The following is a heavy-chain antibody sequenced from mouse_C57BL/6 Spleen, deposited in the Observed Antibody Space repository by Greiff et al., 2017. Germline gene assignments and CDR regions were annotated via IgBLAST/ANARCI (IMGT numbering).Heavy chain of an antibody. CDR1: GYTFTDYN. CDR2: INPNNGGT. J-gene: IGHJ4*01. D-gene: IGHD1-1*01. V-gene: IGHV1-18*01. CDR3: ALYYYGSSYEGAMDY. Sequence: EVQLQESGPELVKPGASVKIPCKASGYTFTDYNMDWVKQSHGKSLEWIGDINPNNGGTIYNQKFKGKATLTVDKSSSTAYMELRSLTSEDTAVYYCALYYYGSSYEGAMDYWGQGTSVTVSS.